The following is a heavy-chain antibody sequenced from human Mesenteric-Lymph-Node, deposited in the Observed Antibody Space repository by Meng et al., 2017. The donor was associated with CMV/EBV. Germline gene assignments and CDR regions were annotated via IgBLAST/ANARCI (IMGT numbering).Heavy chain of an antibody. D-gene: IGHD6-13*01. J-gene: IGHJ4*02. CDR3: AREQQLAFDY. Sequence: GESLKISCAASEFTFSTFAMHWVRQAPGKGLEWVAGLLYDGRIKYFADSVKGRFTISRDNSKNTLYLQMGSLRAEDMAVYYCAREQQLAFDYWGQGTLVTVSS. CDR2: LLYDGRIK. CDR1: EFTFSTFA. V-gene: IGHV3-30*14.